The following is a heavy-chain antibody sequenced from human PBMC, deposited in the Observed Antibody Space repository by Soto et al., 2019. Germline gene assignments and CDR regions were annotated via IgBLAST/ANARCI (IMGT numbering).Heavy chain of an antibody. Sequence: PSEPLYLTCTVSGGSISSGGYYWSWIRQHPGKGLEWIGYIYYSGSTSYNPYYNQSLRSRVTISVDTSKNQFSLKLSSVTAAESAMYYGARESFFRHYCFDVCGQGTLVTVSS. CDR2: IYYSGSTSYNP. CDR3: ARESFFRHYCFDV. CDR1: GGSISSGGYY. V-gene: IGHV4-31*03. J-gene: IGHJ4*02. D-gene: IGHD3-3*02.